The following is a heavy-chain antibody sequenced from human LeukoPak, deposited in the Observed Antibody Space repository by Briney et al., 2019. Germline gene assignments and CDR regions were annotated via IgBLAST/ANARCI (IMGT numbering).Heavy chain of an antibody. Sequence: SETLSLTCTVSGGSFSTYYWSWIRQPAGKGLEWIGRIYTSGNTHYNPSLKSRVTISVDTSKNQFSLKLSSVTAADTAVYYCARLLYDSSGYSWFDPWGQGTLVTVSS. CDR1: GGSFSTYY. CDR2: IYTSGNT. CDR3: ARLLYDSSGYSWFDP. D-gene: IGHD3-22*01. V-gene: IGHV4-4*07. J-gene: IGHJ5*02.